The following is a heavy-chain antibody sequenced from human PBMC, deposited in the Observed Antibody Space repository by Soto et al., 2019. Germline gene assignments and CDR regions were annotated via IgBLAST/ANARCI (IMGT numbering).Heavy chain of an antibody. V-gene: IGHV3-23*01. CDR3: AKRGIVVVPAATLYYYYYYMEV. D-gene: IGHD2-2*01. CDR1: GFTFSSYA. Sequence: GGSLRLSCAASGFTFSSYAMSWVRQAPGKGLEWVSAISGSGGSTYYADSVKGRFTISRDNSKNTLYLQMNSLRAEDTAVYYCAKRGIVVVPAATLYYYYYYMEVWGKGTTVTVSS. J-gene: IGHJ6*03. CDR2: ISGSGGST.